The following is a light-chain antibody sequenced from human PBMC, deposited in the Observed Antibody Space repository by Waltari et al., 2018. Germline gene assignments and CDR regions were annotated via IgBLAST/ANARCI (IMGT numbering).Light chain of an antibody. CDR3: HSRDSSGVGGS. CDR1: SLRSYY. V-gene: IGLV3-19*01. Sequence: SSELTQDPAVSVAMGQTVTITCQGNSLRSYYASWYQQRPGQAPMLVMYDKNNRPSGVPDRFAGSNADNTASLTITGAKAEDEASYYCHSRDSSGVGGSFGGGTKLTVL. CDR2: DKN. J-gene: IGLJ2*01.